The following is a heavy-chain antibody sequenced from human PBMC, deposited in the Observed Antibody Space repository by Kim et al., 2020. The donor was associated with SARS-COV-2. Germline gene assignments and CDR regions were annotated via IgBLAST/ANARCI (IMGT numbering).Heavy chain of an antibody. CDR3: AKSAQANYFEY. J-gene: IGHJ4*02. Sequence: THYADSVKGRFTVSRDNSKSTLHLQMNSLRAEDTALYYCAKSAQANYFEYWGQGTLVTFSS. V-gene: IGHV3-23*01. CDR2: T.